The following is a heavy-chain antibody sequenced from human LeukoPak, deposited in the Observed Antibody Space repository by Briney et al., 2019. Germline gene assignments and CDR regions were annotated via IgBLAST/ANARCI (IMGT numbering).Heavy chain of an antibody. CDR3: ATEVVY. J-gene: IGHJ4*02. CDR2: ISGSGRSL. Sequence: PGGSLRLSCVASGFNSNDYVMGWVRQAPGKGLEWVSSISGSGRSLYYADSIKGRFNISRDNSKNILYLQMDSLRAEDTAIYYCATEVVYWGQGALVTVSS. V-gene: IGHV3-23*01. CDR1: GFNSNDYV.